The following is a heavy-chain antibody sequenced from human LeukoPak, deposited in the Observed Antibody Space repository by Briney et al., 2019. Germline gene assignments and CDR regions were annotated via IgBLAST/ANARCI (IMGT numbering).Heavy chain of an antibody. CDR2: IYPGDSDT. V-gene: IGHV5-51*01. CDR3: ARLYGSGSQNDAFDI. CDR1: GYSFTNYW. J-gene: IGHJ3*02. Sequence: GESLKISCKGSGYSFTNYWIGWVRQMPGKGLEWMGIIYPGDSDTRYSPSFQGQVTISADKSISTAYLQWSSLKASDTAMYYCARLYGSGSQNDAFDIWGQGTMVTVSS. D-gene: IGHD3-10*01.